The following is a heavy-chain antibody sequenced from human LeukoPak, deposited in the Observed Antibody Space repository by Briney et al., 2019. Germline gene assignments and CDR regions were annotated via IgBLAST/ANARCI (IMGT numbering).Heavy chain of an antibody. CDR2: ISGSGGST. J-gene: IGHJ4*02. D-gene: IGHD3-10*01. CDR1: GFTFSSYA. V-gene: IGHV3-23*01. CDR3: AKATMVRGVSSHFDY. Sequence: PGGSLRLSCAASGFTFSSYAMSWVRQAPGKGLEWVSAISGSGGSTYYADSVKGRFTISRDNSKNTLYLQMNSLRAEDTAVYYCAKATMVRGVSSHFDYWGQGTLVTVSS.